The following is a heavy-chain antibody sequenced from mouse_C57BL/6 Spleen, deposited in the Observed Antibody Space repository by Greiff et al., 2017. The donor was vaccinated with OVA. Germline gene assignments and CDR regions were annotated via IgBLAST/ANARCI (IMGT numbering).Heavy chain of an antibody. D-gene: IGHD1-1*01. J-gene: IGHJ1*03. CDR3: ARDGDYGSSYKRGNFDV. Sequence: EVQLQQSGPELVKPGASVKISCKASGYTFTDYYMNWVKQSHGKSLEWIGDINPNNGGTSYNQKFKGKATLTVDKSSSTAYMELRSLTSEDSAVYYCARDGDYGSSYKRGNFDVWGTGTTVTVSS. CDR2: INPNNGGT. V-gene: IGHV1-26*01. CDR1: GYTFTDYY.